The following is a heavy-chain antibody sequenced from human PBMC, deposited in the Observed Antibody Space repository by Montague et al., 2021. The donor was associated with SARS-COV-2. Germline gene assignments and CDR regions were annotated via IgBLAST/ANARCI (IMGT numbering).Heavy chain of an antibody. CDR3: ARVLGLGEFDY. V-gene: IGHV4-4*07. CDR2: IYTSGST. Sequence: SETLSLICTVSGGSIPTYYWSWIRQPAGKGLEWIGRIYTSGSTNYNPSLKSRVTMSIDTSKNQFSLKLNSVTAADTAVYYCARVLGLGEFDYWGQGTLVTVSS. D-gene: IGHD3-10*01. CDR1: GGSIPTYY. J-gene: IGHJ4*02.